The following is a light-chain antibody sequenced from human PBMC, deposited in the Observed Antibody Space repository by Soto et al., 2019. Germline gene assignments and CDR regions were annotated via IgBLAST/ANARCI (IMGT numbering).Light chain of an antibody. Sequence: QSVLTQPPSASGTPGQRVTISCSGSSSNIGSNIVNWYQQLPGTAPKLLIDSRNQRPSGVPDRFSASKSGTSASLAISGLQSEEEDDYYCKTWDDRLTGVVFCGGTKLAVL. V-gene: IGLV1-44*01. CDR1: SSNIGSNI. CDR3: KTWDDRLTGVV. CDR2: SRN. J-gene: IGLJ3*02.